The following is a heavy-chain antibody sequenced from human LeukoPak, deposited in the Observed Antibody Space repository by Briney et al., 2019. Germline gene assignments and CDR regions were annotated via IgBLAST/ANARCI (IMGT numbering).Heavy chain of an antibody. J-gene: IGHJ6*04. CDR3: AELGITMIGGV. CDR1: GFTFSSYW. V-gene: IGHV3-66*01. D-gene: IGHD3-10*02. CDR2: IYSGGST. Sequence: PGGSLRLSCAASGFTFSSYWMHWVRQAPGKGLEWVSVIYSGGSTYYADSVKGRFTISRDNSKNTLYLQMNSLRAEDTAVYYCAELGITMIGGVWGKGTTVTTSP.